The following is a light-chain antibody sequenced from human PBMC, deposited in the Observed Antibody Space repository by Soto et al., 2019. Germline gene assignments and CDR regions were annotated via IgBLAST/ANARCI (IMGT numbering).Light chain of an antibody. V-gene: IGLV2-14*01. CDR2: GVS. Sequence: QSALTQPASVSGSPGQSISISCTGTSNDVGNYDYVSWYQQHPGKAPKLVIYGVSNRPSRVSNRFSASKSGNTASLTISGLRTEDEADYYCSSYTSSSTRVFGGGTKLTVL. CDR3: SSYTSSSTRV. CDR1: SNDVGNYDY. J-gene: IGLJ2*01.